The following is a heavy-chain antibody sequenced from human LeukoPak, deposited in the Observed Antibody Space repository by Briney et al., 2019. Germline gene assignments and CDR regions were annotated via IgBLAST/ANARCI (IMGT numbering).Heavy chain of an antibody. J-gene: IGHJ4*02. CDR3: AMWSGESNLDY. D-gene: IGHD3-3*01. CDR1: EFTFVRYA. Sequence: SGGSLRLSCAASEFTFVRYAMNWVRQAPGKGLEWVSYISSSGSTIYYADSVKGRFTISRDNAKNSLYLQMNSLRAEDTAVYYCAMWSGESNLDYWGQGTLVTVSS. V-gene: IGHV3-48*03. CDR2: ISSSGSTI.